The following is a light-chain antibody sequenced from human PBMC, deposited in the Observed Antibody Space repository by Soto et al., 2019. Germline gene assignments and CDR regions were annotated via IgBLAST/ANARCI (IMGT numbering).Light chain of an antibody. CDR1: QGIRSW. J-gene: IGKJ3*01. Sequence: DIQMTQSPSSVSASEGDRVTITCRASQGIRSWLAWYQQKPGKTPKLLIYAASSLESGVPSRFSGSGSGTDFTLTISRLQPEDFATYYCQQANSFPFTFGPGTKVDIK. V-gene: IGKV1-12*01. CDR2: AAS. CDR3: QQANSFPFT.